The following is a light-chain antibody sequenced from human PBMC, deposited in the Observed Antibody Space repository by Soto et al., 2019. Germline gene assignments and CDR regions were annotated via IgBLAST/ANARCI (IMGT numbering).Light chain of an antibody. CDR3: QRYNDYSKWT. V-gene: IGKV1-5*03. CDR1: QSISAW. CDR2: KAS. Sequence: DIQMTQSPSTLSASVGDRVSINCRASQSISAWLAWYQQKPGKAPRLLIYKASSLELGVPSRFSGSGSGTEFTLTISSLQPDDFATYYCQRYNDYSKWTFGQGTKVDIK. J-gene: IGKJ1*01.